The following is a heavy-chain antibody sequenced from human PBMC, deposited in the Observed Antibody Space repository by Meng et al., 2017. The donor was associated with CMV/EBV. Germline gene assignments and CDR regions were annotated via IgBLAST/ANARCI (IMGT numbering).Heavy chain of an antibody. D-gene: IGHD1-26*01. CDR3: AREVTSGNYAMDV. Sequence: GGSLRPSCAASGFIFSDYYMSWIRQAPGKGLEWVSYISSRGSSIYYADSVKGRFTISRDNAKNSLYLQMNSLRAEDTAMYYCAREVTSGNYAMDVWGQGTTVTVSS. V-gene: IGHV3-11*04. CDR2: ISSRGSSI. CDR1: GFIFSDYY. J-gene: IGHJ6*02.